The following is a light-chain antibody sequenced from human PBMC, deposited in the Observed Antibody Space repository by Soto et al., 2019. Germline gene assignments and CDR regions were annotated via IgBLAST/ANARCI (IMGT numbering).Light chain of an antibody. J-gene: IGKJ4*01. CDR3: QQRSNLLT. Sequence: EIVLTQSPATLSLSPGERATLSCRASQSVSSYLAWYQQKPGQAPRLLIYEASNRASGIPARFSGSGSGTDFTLTISGLEPEDFAVYYCQQRSNLLTFGGGTKVEIK. CDR2: EAS. CDR1: QSVSSY. V-gene: IGKV3-11*01.